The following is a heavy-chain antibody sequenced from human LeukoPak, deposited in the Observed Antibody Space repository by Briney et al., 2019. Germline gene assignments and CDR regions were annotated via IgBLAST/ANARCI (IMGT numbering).Heavy chain of an antibody. V-gene: IGHV1-2*02. D-gene: IGHD6-19*01. Sequence: EASVKVSCKASGYTFTGYYMHWVRQAPGQGLEWMGWINPNSGGTNYAQKFQGRVTMTRDTSISTAYMELSRLRSDDTAVYYCARVYSSGWWSAAFDYWGQGTLVTVSS. CDR2: INPNSGGT. CDR1: GYTFTGYY. CDR3: ARVYSSGWWSAAFDY. J-gene: IGHJ4*02.